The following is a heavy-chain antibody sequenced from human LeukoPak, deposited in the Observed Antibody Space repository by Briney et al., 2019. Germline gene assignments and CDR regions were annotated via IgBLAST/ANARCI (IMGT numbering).Heavy chain of an antibody. CDR3: ARISQSSGGFYY. CDR1: GGSISNSGGFY. Sequence: SETLSLTCTVSGGSISNSGGFYWSWIRQHPGNGLEWIGFISYRGSTYYNPSLKSRVSMSVDTSRSQFSLRLTSVTDEDTAVYYCARISQSSGGFYYWGQGSLVTISS. D-gene: IGHD2-15*01. CDR2: ISYRGST. V-gene: IGHV4-31*02. J-gene: IGHJ4*02.